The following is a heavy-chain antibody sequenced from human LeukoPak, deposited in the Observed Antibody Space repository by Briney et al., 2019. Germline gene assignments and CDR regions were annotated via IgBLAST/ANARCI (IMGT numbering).Heavy chain of an antibody. J-gene: IGHJ4*02. V-gene: IGHV3-7*01. CDR1: GFLFSSYW. CDR2: IKRDGSER. CDR3: ASRGN. Sequence: GGSLRLSCAASGFLFSSYWMGWVRQAPGKGLEWVANIKRDGSERYYEDSVKGRFTISRDNAQNSLYLQMNSLRAEDTAVYYCASRGNWGRGTLVTVSS.